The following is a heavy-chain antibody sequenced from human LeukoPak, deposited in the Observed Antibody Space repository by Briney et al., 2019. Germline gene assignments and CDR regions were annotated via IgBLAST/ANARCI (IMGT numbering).Heavy chain of an antibody. V-gene: IGHV1-2*02. J-gene: IGHJ5*02. CDR3: ARIAPFRNWFDP. CDR2: INPNSGGT. Sequence: ASVKVSXKASGYTFTGYYMHWVRQAPGQGLEWIGWINPNSGGTNYAQKFQGRVTMTRDTSISTAYMELSRLRSDDTAVYYCARIAPFRNWFDPWGQGTLVTVSS. D-gene: IGHD2-21*01. CDR1: GYTFTGYY.